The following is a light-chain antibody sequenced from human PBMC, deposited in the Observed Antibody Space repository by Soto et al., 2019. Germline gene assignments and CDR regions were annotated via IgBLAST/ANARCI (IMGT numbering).Light chain of an antibody. CDR3: QQYGSSPLT. CDR1: ESVSDNY. J-gene: IGKJ4*01. Sequence: EIVLTQSRGTLSLSPGERTTLSCGASESVSDNYLAWYQQRSGQAPRLVIYGASSRASAVPDRFSGSGSGADFTLTISRLEPEDFAVYYCQQYGSSPLTFGGGTKVDIK. CDR2: GAS. V-gene: IGKV3-20*01.